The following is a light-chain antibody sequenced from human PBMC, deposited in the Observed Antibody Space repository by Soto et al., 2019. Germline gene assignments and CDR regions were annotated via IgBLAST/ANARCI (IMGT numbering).Light chain of an antibody. J-gene: IGKJ1*01. V-gene: IGKV3-15*01. Sequence: EIVLTQSPATLSVSPGERVTLSCRASQSISTNLAWYQQKPGQAPRLLIYGPPTRATGVPARFSGSGSGTEFALTISSLHSEDFAIYYCQQYTHWPVWTFGQGTKV. CDR3: QQYTHWPVWT. CDR1: QSISTN. CDR2: GPP.